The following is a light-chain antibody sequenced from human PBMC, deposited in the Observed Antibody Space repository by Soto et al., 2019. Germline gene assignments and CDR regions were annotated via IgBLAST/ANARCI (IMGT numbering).Light chain of an antibody. J-gene: IGLJ2*01. CDR2: DVS. Sequence: QSALTQPASVSGSPGQSITISCTGDSSDVGGYNFVSWYQQHPGKAPKLMIYDVSNRPSGVSTRFSGSKSGNTASLTISGLQAEDEADYYCSSFTTSSTLVFGGGTKLTVL. V-gene: IGLV2-14*01. CDR1: SSDVGGYNF. CDR3: SSFTTSSTLV.